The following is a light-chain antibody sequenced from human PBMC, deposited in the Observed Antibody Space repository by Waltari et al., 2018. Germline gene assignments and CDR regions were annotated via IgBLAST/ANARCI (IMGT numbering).Light chain of an antibody. J-gene: IGLJ2*01. CDR3: QIWDGNSDRFVV. CDR1: DIGSKT. Sequence: SYVVTQPPSVSVAPGQAAKITCAGNDIGSKTVQWYQQKPGRAPVVVVYDDSDRPSGIPDRCSGSNSGNTATLTISRVEAGDEADYYCQIWDGNSDRFVVVGGGTKLTVL. CDR2: DDS. V-gene: IGLV3-21*02.